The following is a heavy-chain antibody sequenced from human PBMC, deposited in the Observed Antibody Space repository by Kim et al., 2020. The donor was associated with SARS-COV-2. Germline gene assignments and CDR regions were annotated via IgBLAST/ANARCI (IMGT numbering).Heavy chain of an antibody. D-gene: IGHD1-7*01. V-gene: IGHV1-69*01. CDR3: ARGGASNWNYVLFDP. Sequence: QKFQGRVTITADESTSTAYMELSSLRSEDTAVYYCARGGASNWNYVLFDPWGQGTLVTVSS. J-gene: IGHJ5*02.